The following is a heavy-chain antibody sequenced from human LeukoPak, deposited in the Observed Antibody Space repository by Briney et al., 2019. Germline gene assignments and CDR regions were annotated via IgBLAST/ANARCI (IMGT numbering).Heavy chain of an antibody. CDR3: ARPNITSYYDSRGYDAFNV. CDR2: IFPDDSDT. Sequence: GESLKISCKGSGYKFNAYWIAWVRQMPGKGLEWWGTIFPDDSDTRYGPYFQGQVTISADKSVSIVYWQWSSLKASATAMYYCARPNITSYYDSRGYDAFNVWGQGTMVIVSS. D-gene: IGHD3-22*01. CDR1: GYKFNAYW. V-gene: IGHV5-51*01. J-gene: IGHJ3*01.